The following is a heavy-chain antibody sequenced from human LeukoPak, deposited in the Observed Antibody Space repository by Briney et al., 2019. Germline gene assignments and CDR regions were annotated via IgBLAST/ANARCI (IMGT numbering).Heavy chain of an antibody. J-gene: IGHJ4*02. CDR2: ITSSSSTI. V-gene: IGHV3-48*01. Sequence: GGSLRLSRAASGFTFSNYNMIWVRQAPGKGLECISYITSSSSTIHYADSVKGRFTISRDNAKKSLYLQMNSLRAEDTAVYYCARVWDGYSGEDYWGQGTLVTVSS. CDR3: ARVWDGYSGEDY. CDR1: GFTFSNYN. D-gene: IGHD5-18*01.